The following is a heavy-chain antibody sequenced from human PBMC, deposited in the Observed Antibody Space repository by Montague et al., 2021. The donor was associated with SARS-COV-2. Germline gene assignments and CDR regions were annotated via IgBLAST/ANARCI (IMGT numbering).Heavy chain of an antibody. D-gene: IGHD2-2*01. CDR3: ARGGRGTSYYWEY. CDR2: IDRDGYEV. V-gene: IGHV3-7*01. J-gene: IGHJ4*02. Sequence: LRLSCAASRFSFSSYRMTWIRQAPGKGPEWVATIDRDGYEVYYVDSVKGRFTISRDNVRNSLYLQLTSLRGEDTAVYYCARGGRGTSYYWEYWGQGALVTVSS. CDR1: RFSFSSYR.